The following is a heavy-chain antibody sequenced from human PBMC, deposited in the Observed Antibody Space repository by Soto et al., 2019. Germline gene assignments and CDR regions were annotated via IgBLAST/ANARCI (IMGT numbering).Heavy chain of an antibody. CDR3: AKAFYNGNSDFGY. J-gene: IGHJ4*02. CDR2: INPDGGAK. CDR1: GFSFSNYW. Sequence: EVHLVESGGGLVQPGGSLRLSCAASGFSFSNYWMTWVRQAPGKGLEWVANINPDGGAKYYVESVKGRFSISRDNAKNSLYLHMSNLRAEDTAVYYCAKAFYNGNSDFGYWGQGTLVTVSS. D-gene: IGHD3-10*01. V-gene: IGHV3-7*05.